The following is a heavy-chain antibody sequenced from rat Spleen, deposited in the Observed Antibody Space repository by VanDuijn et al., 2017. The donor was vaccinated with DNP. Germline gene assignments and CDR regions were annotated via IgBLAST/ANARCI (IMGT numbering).Heavy chain of an antibody. CDR1: GFSLTSYH. CDR2: IQNGGSK. CDR3: ARCQGNYGYNYDYYVMDA. Sequence: QVKLKESGPGLVQPSQTLSLTCTVSGFSLTSYHVHWVRQPPGKGLEGMGRIQNGGSKDYNSVLESRLSISRDTSKSQVFLKVNSVQTEDTAMYFCARCQGNYGYNYDYYVMDAWGQGTSVTVSS. D-gene: IGHD1-9*01. V-gene: IGHV2-27*01. J-gene: IGHJ4*01.